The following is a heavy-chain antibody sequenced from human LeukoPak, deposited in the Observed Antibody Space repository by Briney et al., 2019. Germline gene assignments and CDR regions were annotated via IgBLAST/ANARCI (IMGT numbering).Heavy chain of an antibody. D-gene: IGHD3-22*01. CDR3: AKAGGYYYDSSGYYIDY. Sequence: GGSLRLSCAASGFTFSSYAMSWVRQAPGKGLEWVSAISGSGGSTYYADSVKGRFTISRDNSKNTLYLQMNSLRAEDTAVYYCAKAGGYYYDSSGYYIDYWGQGTLVTVSS. CDR1: GFTFSSYA. CDR2: ISGSGGST. V-gene: IGHV3-23*01. J-gene: IGHJ4*02.